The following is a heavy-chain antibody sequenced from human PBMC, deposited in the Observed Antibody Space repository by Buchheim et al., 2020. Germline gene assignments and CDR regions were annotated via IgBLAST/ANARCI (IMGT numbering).Heavy chain of an antibody. V-gene: IGHV3-33*01. J-gene: IGHJ6*03. CDR3: ARGPRPNYYYYYMDV. CDR2: IWYDGSNK. CDR1: GFTFSSYG. Sequence: QVQLVESGGGVVQPGRSLRLSCAASGFTFSSYGMHWVRQAPGKGLEWVAVIWYDGSNKYYADSVKGRFTISRDNSKNTLYLQMNSLRAEDTAVYYCARGPRPNYYYYYMDVWGKGTT.